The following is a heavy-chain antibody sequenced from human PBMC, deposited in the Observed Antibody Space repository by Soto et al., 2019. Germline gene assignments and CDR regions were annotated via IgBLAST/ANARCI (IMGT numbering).Heavy chain of an antibody. D-gene: IGHD2-15*01. Sequence: LQLQESGSGLVMPSQTLSLTCAVSGGSISSGVYSWSWIRQPPGKGLQWIGYIYHSGRIYYNPSLKSRVTISVDRSKNQFSLKLSSVTAADTAVYYCAREGYCSGGSCYSGAFDIWGQGTMVTVSS. V-gene: IGHV4-30-2*01. CDR2: IYHSGRI. CDR3: AREGYCSGGSCYSGAFDI. J-gene: IGHJ3*02. CDR1: GGSISSGVYS.